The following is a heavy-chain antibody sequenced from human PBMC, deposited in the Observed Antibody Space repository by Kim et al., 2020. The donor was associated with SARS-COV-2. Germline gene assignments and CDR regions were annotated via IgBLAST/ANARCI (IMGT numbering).Heavy chain of an antibody. Sequence: GGSLRLSCAASGFTVSNNYMGWVRQAPGKGLEWVAVIYIAGATFYVDSVKGRFTISRDSFENTLHLQMNSLRTEDTAIYYCTKPSGLGAFGYWGQGTVVSVSS. J-gene: IGHJ4*02. D-gene: IGHD3-3*01. CDR2: IYIAGAT. V-gene: IGHV3-53*01. CDR3: TKPSGLGAFGY. CDR1: GFTVSNNY.